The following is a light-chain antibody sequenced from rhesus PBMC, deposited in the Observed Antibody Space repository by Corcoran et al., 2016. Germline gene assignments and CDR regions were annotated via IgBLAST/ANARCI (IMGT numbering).Light chain of an antibody. J-gene: IGKJ1*01. CDR1: ESVGSY. V-gene: IGKV3-40*03. CDR3: QQYNDLLPT. Sequence: EIVMTQSPATLSLSPGETATLSCRASESVGSYLAWYQQKPGPAPKLLVHSAYFRATGIPERFSGSGSRTECTLTISSLEPEDVGVYHCQQYNDLLPTFGQGTKVEIK. CDR2: SAY.